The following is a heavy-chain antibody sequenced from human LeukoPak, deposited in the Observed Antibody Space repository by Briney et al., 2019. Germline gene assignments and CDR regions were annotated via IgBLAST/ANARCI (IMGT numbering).Heavy chain of an antibody. Sequence: HAGGSLRLSCAASGFTFSSYSMNWVPQAPGKGREGVSYISSSSSTISYADSVKARFTISRDNSKNTLYLQMNSLRAEDTAVYYCAKDGSEVRGVIRAYYYYYYGMDVWGQGTTVTVSS. D-gene: IGHD3-10*01. CDR2: ISSSSSTI. V-gene: IGHV3-48*01. CDR1: GFTFSSYS. J-gene: IGHJ6*02. CDR3: AKDGSEVRGVIRAYYYYYYGMDV.